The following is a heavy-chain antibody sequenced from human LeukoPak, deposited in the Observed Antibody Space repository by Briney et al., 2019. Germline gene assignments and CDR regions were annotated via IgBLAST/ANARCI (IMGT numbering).Heavy chain of an antibody. CDR2: IYYSGST. J-gene: IGHJ4*02. CDR1: GGSISSYY. Sequence: SETLSLTCTVSGGSISSYYWSWIRQPPGKGLEWIGYIYYSGSTNYNPSLKSRVTISVDTSKNQFSLKLSSVTAADTAVYYCARDNGAAAVYFDYWGQGTLVTVSS. D-gene: IGHD6-13*01. CDR3: ARDNGAAAVYFDY. V-gene: IGHV4-59*12.